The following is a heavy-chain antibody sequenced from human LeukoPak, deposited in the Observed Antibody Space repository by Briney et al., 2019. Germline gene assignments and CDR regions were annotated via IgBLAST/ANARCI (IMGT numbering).Heavy chain of an antibody. CDR3: ARLKRIGYYFDY. CDR1: GGSISSYY. V-gene: IGHV4-59*01. J-gene: IGHJ4*02. CDR2: IYYSGST. D-gene: IGHD2-15*01. Sequence: SETLSLTCTVSGGSISSYYWSWIRQPPGKGLEWIGYIYYSGSTNYNPSPKSRVTISVDTSKNQFSLKLSSVTAADTAVYYCARLKRIGYYFDYWGQGTLVTVSS.